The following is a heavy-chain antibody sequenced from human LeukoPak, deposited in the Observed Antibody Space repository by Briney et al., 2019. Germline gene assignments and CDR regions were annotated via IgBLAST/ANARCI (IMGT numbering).Heavy chain of an antibody. CDR3: ARGDPHADP. Sequence: GRSLSLACAASAFDLDTYEMNWVRQAAGEWMEWIADITISVQNKNYADSVKDSSTISRDNAAPSLYQQMARQRVEQTGVYYCARGDPHADPWGQGTLVTVSS. CDR1: AFDLDTYE. J-gene: IGHJ5*02. V-gene: IGHV3-48*03. CDR2: ITISVQNK.